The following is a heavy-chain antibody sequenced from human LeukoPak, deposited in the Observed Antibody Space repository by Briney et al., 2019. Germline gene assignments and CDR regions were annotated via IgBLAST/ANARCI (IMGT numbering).Heavy chain of an antibody. V-gene: IGHV4-59*08. CDR1: GGSVSGYY. CDR2: IYYTGST. J-gene: IGHJ5*02. CDR3: ARRGGSSSTDWFDP. D-gene: IGHD6-6*01. Sequence: SETLSLTCTVPGGSVSGYYWSWIRQPPGKGLEWIGYIYYTGSTNSNPSLKSRVTISVDTSKNQFSLRLSSVTAADTAVYYCARRGGSSSTDWFDPWGQGTLVTVFS.